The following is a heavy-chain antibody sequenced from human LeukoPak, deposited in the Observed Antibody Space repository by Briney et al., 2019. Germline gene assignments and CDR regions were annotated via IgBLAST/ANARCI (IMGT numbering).Heavy chain of an antibody. Sequence: PSETLSLTCAVYGGSFSGYYWSWIRQPPGKGLEWIAELDHSGRTNFNRSLKSRVTISVDTSKNHFSLKLSSVTAADTAVYYCARKGLTKPLSVAVDFDSWAQGTLVTVSS. CDR2: LDHSGRT. CDR1: GGSFSGYY. V-gene: IGHV4-34*01. J-gene: IGHJ4*02. D-gene: IGHD6-19*01. CDR3: ARKGLTKPLSVAVDFDS.